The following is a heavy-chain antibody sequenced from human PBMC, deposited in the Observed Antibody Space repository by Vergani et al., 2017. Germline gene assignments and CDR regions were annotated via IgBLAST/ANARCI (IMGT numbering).Heavy chain of an antibody. Sequence: QLQLQESGPGLVKPSETLSLTCTVSGGSISSSSYYWGWIRQPPGKGLEWIGSIYYSGSTYYNPSLKSRVTISVDTSKNQFSLKLSSVTAADTAVYYCARPHARGGSVSTNIWFDPWGQGTLVTVSS. CDR2: IYYSGST. CDR3: ARPHARGGSVSTNIWFDP. V-gene: IGHV4-39*01. D-gene: IGHD3-10*01. J-gene: IGHJ5*02. CDR1: GGSISSSSYY.